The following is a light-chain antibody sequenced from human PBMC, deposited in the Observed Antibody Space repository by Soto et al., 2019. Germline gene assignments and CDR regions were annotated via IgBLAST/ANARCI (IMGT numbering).Light chain of an antibody. CDR3: SSYTSSNTLI. J-gene: IGLJ2*01. Sequence: QSVLTQPASVSGSPGQSITISCTGTSSDVGGYNYVSWFQQSPGKAPKVMIYEVTNRPSGVSNRFSGSKSGNTASLTISGLQAEDEADYYCSSYTSSNTLISGGGTKLTVL. V-gene: IGLV2-14*01. CDR2: EVT. CDR1: SSDVGGYNY.